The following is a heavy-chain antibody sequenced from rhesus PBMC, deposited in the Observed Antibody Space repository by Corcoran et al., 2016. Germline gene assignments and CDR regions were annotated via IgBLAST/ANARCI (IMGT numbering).Heavy chain of an antibody. CDR2: IYGNSAST. Sequence: QVQLQQWGEGLVKPSETLSLTCAVYGGSISGYYYWSWIRQPPGKGLECIGYIYGNSASTNYNLSLKIRVTISQATSKNQFSLMLSSVTAADTAVYYCARDGVTQFDYWGQGVLVTVSS. CDR1: GGSISGYYY. V-gene: IGHV4-73*01. J-gene: IGHJ4*01. CDR3: ARDGVTQFDY. D-gene: IGHD3-34*01.